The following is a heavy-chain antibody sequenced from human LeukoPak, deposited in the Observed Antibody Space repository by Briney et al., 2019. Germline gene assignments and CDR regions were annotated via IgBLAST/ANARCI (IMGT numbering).Heavy chain of an antibody. CDR3: ARGDSWSFDY. V-gene: IGHV3-11*04. Sequence: GGSLRLSCAASGFTFSDYYMSWIRQAPGKGLEWVSYISSSGSTIYYADSVKGRFTISRDNSKNTLYLQMNSLRAEDTSLYYCARGDSWSFDYWGQGTLVTVSS. D-gene: IGHD6-13*01. CDR2: ISSSGSTI. J-gene: IGHJ4*02. CDR1: GFTFSDYY.